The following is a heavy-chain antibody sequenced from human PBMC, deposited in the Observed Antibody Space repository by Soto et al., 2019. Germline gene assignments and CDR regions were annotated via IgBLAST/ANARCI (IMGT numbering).Heavy chain of an antibody. CDR1: GFTFSSYG. V-gene: IGHV3-33*01. Sequence: PGGSLRLSCAASGFTFSSYGMHWVRQAPGKGLEWVAVIWYDGSNKYYADSVKGRFTISRDNSKNTLYLQMNSLRAEDTAVYYCARDTYDSSGPFDYWGQGTLVTVSS. D-gene: IGHD3-22*01. J-gene: IGHJ4*02. CDR3: ARDTYDSSGPFDY. CDR2: IWYDGSNK.